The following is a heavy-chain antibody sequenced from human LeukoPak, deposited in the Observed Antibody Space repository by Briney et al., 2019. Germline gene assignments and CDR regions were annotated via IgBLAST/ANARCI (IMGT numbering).Heavy chain of an antibody. CDR3: ASREGLWFGELPFDP. Sequence: SETLSLTCTVSGGSISSSSYYWGWIRQPPGKGLEWIGTIYYSGSTYYNPSLKSRVTISVDTSKNQFSLKLSSVTAADTAVYCCASREGLWFGELPFDPWGQGTLVTVSS. D-gene: IGHD3-10*01. V-gene: IGHV4-39*07. J-gene: IGHJ5*02. CDR2: IYYSGST. CDR1: GGSISSSSYY.